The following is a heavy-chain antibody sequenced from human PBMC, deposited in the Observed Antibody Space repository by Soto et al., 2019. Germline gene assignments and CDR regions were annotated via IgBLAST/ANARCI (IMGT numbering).Heavy chain of an antibody. D-gene: IGHD5-18*01. CDR2: IYYSGST. J-gene: IGHJ4*02. Sequence: QVQLQESGPGLVKPSQTLSLTCTVSGDSISSGGYYWSWIRQHPGKGLEWIGYIYYSGSTYYNPSLMSRVTISVDTSKNQFSLKLSSVTAADTAVYYCARDDVDTAMVSYWGQGTLVTVSS. CDR3: ARDDVDTAMVSY. V-gene: IGHV4-31*03. CDR1: GDSISSGGYY.